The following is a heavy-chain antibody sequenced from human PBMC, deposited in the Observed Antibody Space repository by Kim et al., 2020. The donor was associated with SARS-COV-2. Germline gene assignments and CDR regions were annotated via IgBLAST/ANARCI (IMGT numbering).Heavy chain of an antibody. V-gene: IGHV3-21*01. CDR3: ARNGDPAVAGYYFDY. CDR1: GFTFSSYS. Sequence: GGSLRLSCAASGFTFSSYSMNWVRQAPGKGLEWVSSISSSSSYIYYADSVKGRFTISRDNAKNSLYLQMNSLRAEDTAVYYCARNGDPAVAGYYFDYWGQGTLVTVSS. CDR2: ISSSSSYI. J-gene: IGHJ4*02. D-gene: IGHD6-19*01.